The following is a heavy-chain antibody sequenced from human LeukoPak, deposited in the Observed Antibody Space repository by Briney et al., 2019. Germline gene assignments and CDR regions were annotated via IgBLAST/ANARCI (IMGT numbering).Heavy chain of an antibody. CDR3: ARDPGMTTVTTTRFDF. Sequence: GGSLRLSCAASGFTFGTYWMAWVRQAPGKGPEWVANIKQDGSEKYYVDSVKGRFTISRDNAKNSLYLQMNSLRAEDTAVYYCARDPGMTTVTTTRFDFWGQGTLVTVSS. J-gene: IGHJ4*02. CDR1: GFTFGTYW. CDR2: IKQDGSEK. D-gene: IGHD4-17*01. V-gene: IGHV3-7*01.